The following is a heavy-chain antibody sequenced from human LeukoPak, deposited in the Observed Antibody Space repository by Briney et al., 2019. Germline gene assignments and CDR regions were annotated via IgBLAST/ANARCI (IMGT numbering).Heavy chain of an antibody. V-gene: IGHV3-21*01. CDR2: ISSSSSYI. CDR3: ARGSSWYHAFDI. CDR1: GFTFSSYS. D-gene: IGHD6-13*01. J-gene: IGHJ3*02. Sequence: GGSLRLSCAASGFTFSSYSMNWVRQAPGKGLEWVSSISSSSSYIYYADSVKGRFTISRDSAKNSLYLQMNSLRAEDTAVYYCARGSSWYHAFDIWGQGTMVTVSS.